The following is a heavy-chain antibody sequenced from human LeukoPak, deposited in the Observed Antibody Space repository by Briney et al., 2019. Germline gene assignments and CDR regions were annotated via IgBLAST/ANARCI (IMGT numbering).Heavy chain of an antibody. D-gene: IGHD3-10*01. CDR2: ISGSGGST. J-gene: IGHJ5*02. CDR3: AKDMVRGVITNWFDP. V-gene: IGHV3-23*01. CDR1: GFTFSSYA. Sequence: GGSLRLSCAASGFTFSSYAMSWVRQAPGKGLEWVSAISGSGGSTYYADSVKGRFTISRDNSKNTLYLQMNSLRAEGTAVYYCAKDMVRGVITNWFDPWGQGTLVTVSS.